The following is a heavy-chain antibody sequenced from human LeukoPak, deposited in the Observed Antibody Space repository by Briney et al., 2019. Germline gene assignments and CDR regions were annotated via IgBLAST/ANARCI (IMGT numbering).Heavy chain of an antibody. Sequence: GGSLRLSCAASGFTFSSYWMSWVRQAPGKGLEWVANIKQDGSEKYYVDSVKGRFTISRDNAKNSLYLQMNSLRAEDTAVYYCARVPPRIAIEFDYWGQGTLVTVSS. CDR2: IKQDGSEK. D-gene: IGHD6-13*01. CDR3: ARVPPRIAIEFDY. J-gene: IGHJ4*02. V-gene: IGHV3-7*01. CDR1: GFTFSSYW.